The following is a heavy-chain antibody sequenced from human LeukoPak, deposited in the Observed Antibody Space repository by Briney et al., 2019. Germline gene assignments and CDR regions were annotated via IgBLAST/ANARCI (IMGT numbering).Heavy chain of an antibody. D-gene: IGHD5-18*01. J-gene: IGHJ5*02. CDR3: AREGYTYGFSIVPDSP. V-gene: IGHV1-18*01. CDR2: ISTYNGNT. Sequence: ASVKVSCKATGYTFTSYGISWVRQAPGQGLEWMGWISTYNGNTHYAQKLQGRVTMTPDTSTSTAYMELRSLRSDDTAVYYCAREGYTYGFSIVPDSPWGQGTLVTVSS. CDR1: GYTFTSYG.